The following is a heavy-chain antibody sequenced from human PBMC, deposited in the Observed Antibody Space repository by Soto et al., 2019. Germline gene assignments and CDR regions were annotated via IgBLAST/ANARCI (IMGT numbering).Heavy chain of an antibody. D-gene: IGHD2-15*01. V-gene: IGHV4-31*03. CDR1: GGSISSGGYY. Sequence: QVQLQESGPGLVKPSQTLSLTCTVSGGSISSGGYYWSWIRQHPGKGLEWIGYIYYSGSTYYNPSLKRRVTIPVDTPKHHFSLKLSSVTAADTAVYYCARLVTPVGYFDLWGRGTLVTVSS. CDR2: IYYSGST. J-gene: IGHJ2*01. CDR3: ARLVTPVGYFDL.